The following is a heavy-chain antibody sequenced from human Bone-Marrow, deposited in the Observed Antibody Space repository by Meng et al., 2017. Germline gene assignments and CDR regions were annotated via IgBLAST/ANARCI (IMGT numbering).Heavy chain of an antibody. CDR2: SSSSSSYI. CDR1: GFIFSSSS. D-gene: IGHD5-18*01. CDR3: ARDLGSRGYSYGHWSDP. Sequence: GESLKISCSASGFIFSSSSMNWVRQAPGKGLEWVSSSSSSSSYIYYADSVQGRFTIPRDNAKNSLEMQMSSLGAEETAVYYCARDLGSRGYSYGHWSDPWGQGTLVTVSS. J-gene: IGHJ5*02. V-gene: IGHV3-21*01.